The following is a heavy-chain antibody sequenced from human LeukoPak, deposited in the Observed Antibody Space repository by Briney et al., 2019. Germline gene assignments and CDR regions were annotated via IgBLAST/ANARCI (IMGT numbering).Heavy chain of an antibody. CDR2: INHSGST. CDR1: GGSFSGYY. D-gene: IGHD5-18*01. Sequence: SETLSLTCAVYGGSFSGYYWSWIRQPPGKGLEWIGEINHSGSTNYNPSLKSRVTISVDTSKNQFSLKLSSVTAADMAVYYCASARGYSYGHRYFDYWGQGTLVTVSS. CDR3: ASARGYSYGHRYFDY. V-gene: IGHV4-34*01. J-gene: IGHJ4*02.